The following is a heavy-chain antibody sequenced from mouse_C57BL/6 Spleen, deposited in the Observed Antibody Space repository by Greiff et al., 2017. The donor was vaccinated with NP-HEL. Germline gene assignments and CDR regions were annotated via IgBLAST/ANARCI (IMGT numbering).Heavy chain of an antibody. CDR2: TDPANGNT. V-gene: IGHV14-3*02. CDR3: RISTINA. D-gene: IGHD5-2*01. J-gene: IGHJ2*01. CDR1: GYNIKDIY. Sequence: VQLQQSGAELVKPAASLKLSCTASGYNIKDIYIHWVKQRPEKGLERIRRTDPANGNTKYDLKFQGKATITADTSFNTAYLQLSSLTSEDTAVYYGRISTINAWGQGTTLTVSS.